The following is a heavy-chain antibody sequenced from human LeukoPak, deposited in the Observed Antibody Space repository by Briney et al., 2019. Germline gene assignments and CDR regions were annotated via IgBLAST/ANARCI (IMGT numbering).Heavy chain of an antibody. Sequence: PGGSLRLSCAASRFTFSSYGMHWVRQAPGKGLEWVAYIQYDGSNEQYADSVKGRFSISRDSSKNILYLQMNSLRAEDTAVYYCAKDRPGTTVPNSFWGQGTLVTVSS. J-gene: IGHJ4*02. CDR1: RFTFSSYG. D-gene: IGHD4-17*01. V-gene: IGHV3-30*02. CDR2: IQYDGSNE. CDR3: AKDRPGTTVPNSF.